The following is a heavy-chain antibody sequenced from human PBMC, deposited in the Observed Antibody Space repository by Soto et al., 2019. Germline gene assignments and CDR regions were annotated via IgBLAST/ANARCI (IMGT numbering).Heavy chain of an antibody. V-gene: IGHV3-74*01. J-gene: IGHJ4*02. CDR3: ARVGVGHYEFDY. CDR1: GFTFSSYW. Sequence: EVQLVESGGALVQPGGSLRLSCAASGFTFSSYWMHWVRQAPGEGLVWVSRIKTDGNSTSYADSVKGRFTISRHNAKNTMYLQMNSLRAEDTAVYYCARVGVGHYEFDYWGQGTLVTVSS. CDR2: IKTDGNST. D-gene: IGHD3-16*01.